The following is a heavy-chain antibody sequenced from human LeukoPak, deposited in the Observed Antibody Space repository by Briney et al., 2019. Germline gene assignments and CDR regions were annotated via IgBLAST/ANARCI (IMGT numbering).Heavy chain of an antibody. CDR2: IRWNSGSI. CDR3: AKSSISRWLQLYYYYYYMDV. V-gene: IGHV3-9*01. J-gene: IGHJ6*03. D-gene: IGHD5-24*01. Sequence: GRSLRLSCAASGFTFDDYAMHWVRQAPGKGLEWVSGIRWNSGSIGYADSVKGRFTISRDNAKNSLYLQMNSLRAEDTALYYCAKSSISRWLQLYYYYYYMDVWGKGTTVTVSS. CDR1: GFTFDDYA.